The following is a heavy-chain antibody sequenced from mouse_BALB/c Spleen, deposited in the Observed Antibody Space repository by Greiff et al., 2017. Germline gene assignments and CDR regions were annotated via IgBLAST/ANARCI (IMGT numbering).Heavy chain of an antibody. CDR1: GYSFTGYY. CDR2: INPYNGAT. Sequence: EVQLHQSGPELVKPGASVKISCKASGYSFTGYYMHWVKQSHVKSLEWIGRINPYNGATSYNQNFKDKASLTVDKSSSTAYMELHSLTSEDSAVYYCAITTVVYFDYWGQGTTLTVSS. J-gene: IGHJ2*01. V-gene: IGHV1-26*01. CDR3: AITTVVYFDY. D-gene: IGHD1-1*01.